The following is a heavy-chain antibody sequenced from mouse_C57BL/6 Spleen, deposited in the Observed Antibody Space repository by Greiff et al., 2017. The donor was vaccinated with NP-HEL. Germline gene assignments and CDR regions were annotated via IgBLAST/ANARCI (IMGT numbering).Heavy chain of an antibody. CDR1: GYAFSSSW. CDR2: IYPGDGDT. CDR3: ARRDYYGRSPPFDY. Sequence: QVQLQQSGPELVKPGASVKISCKASGYAFSSSWMNWVKQRPGTGLEWIGRIYPGDGDTNYNGKFKGKATLTADTSSSTAYMQLSSLTSEDSAVYFCARRDYYGRSPPFDYWGQGTTLTVSS. D-gene: IGHD1-1*01. V-gene: IGHV1-82*01. J-gene: IGHJ2*01.